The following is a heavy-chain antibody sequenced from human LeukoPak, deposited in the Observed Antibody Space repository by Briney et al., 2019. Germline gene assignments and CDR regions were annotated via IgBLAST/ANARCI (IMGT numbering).Heavy chain of an antibody. CDR1: GFTFRNYA. CDR3: ARDDFGSSGSYFELYFDY. Sequence: PGGSLRLSCAASGFTFRNYAMNWVRQAPGKGLEWVSSISSSSSYIYYADSVKGRFTISRDNAKNSLYLQMNSLRAEDTAVYYCARDDFGSSGSYFELYFDYWGQGTLVTVSS. CDR2: ISSSSSYI. V-gene: IGHV3-21*01. J-gene: IGHJ4*02. D-gene: IGHD1-26*01.